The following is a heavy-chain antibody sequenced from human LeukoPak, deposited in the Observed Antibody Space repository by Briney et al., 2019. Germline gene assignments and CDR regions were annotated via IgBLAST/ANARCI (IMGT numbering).Heavy chain of an antibody. V-gene: IGHV4-34*01. J-gene: IGHJ4*02. D-gene: IGHD3-3*01. CDR2: INHSGST. CDR1: GGSFSGYY. CDR3: ARGNGFLEWLFSFGVYFDY. Sequence: SETLSLTCAVYGGSFSGYYWSWIRQPPGKGLEWIGEINHSGSTNYNPSLKSRVTISVDTSKNQFSLKLSSVTAADTAVYYCARGNGFLEWLFSFGVYFDYWGQGTLVTVSS.